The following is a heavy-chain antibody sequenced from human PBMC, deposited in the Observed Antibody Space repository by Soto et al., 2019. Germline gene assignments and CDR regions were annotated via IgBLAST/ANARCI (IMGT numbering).Heavy chain of an antibody. CDR2: LYDVDGT. D-gene: IGHD1-1*01. CDR1: GLTVRGKKY. V-gene: IGHV3-53*01. CDR3: ASWLEREHAYDI. Sequence: DVQLVASGGGLIQPGGSLRLSCAALGLTVRGKKYITWVRQAPGKGLEWVSALYDVDGTYYADSAKGRFTISRDNSNNIIYLQMNNLGPDDTAVYYCASWLEREHAYDIWGLGTMVTVSS. J-gene: IGHJ3*02.